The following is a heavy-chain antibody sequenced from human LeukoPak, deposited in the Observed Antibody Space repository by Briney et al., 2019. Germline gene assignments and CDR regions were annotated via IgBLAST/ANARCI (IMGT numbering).Heavy chain of an antibody. CDR2: IYWDGDR. Sequence: SGPTLVNPPQTLTLTCTFSGFSLTTTGVGVGWIRQPPGKTLEWLAVIYWDGDRHFSPSLKSRLTITKDTSKKQVVLAMTNMDPVDTATYYCAHSQTMILDVWGQGVQVAVST. D-gene: IGHD3-22*01. CDR3: AHSQTMILDV. J-gene: IGHJ4*02. V-gene: IGHV2-5*02. CDR1: GFSLTTTGVG.